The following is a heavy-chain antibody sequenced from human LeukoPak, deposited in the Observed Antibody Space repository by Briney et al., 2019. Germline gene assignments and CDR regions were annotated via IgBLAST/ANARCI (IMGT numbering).Heavy chain of an antibody. D-gene: IGHD2-2*01. CDR3: ARGGGLYCSSTSCSIDY. J-gene: IGHJ4*02. CDR2: IYYSGST. CDR1: GGSFSGYY. V-gene: IGHV4-59*01. Sequence: SETLSLTCAVYGGSFSGYYWSWIRQPPGKGLEWIGYIYYSGSTNYNPSLKSRVTISVDTSKNQFSLKLSSVTAADTAVYYCARGGGLYCSSTSCSIDYWGQGTLVTVSS.